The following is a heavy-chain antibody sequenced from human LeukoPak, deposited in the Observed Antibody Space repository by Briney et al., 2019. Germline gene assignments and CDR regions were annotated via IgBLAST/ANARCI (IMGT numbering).Heavy chain of an antibody. CDR3: ARQTGSGLFILP. J-gene: IGHJ4*02. V-gene: IGHV4-38-2*02. Sequence: SETLSLTCTVSDYSISSGYYWGWIRQSPGKGLEWIGSINHSVTIYYNPSLKSRVTISVDTSKNQFSLRLTSVTAADTAVYYCARQTGSGLFILPGGQGTLVTVSS. CDR2: INHSVTI. CDR1: DYSISSGYY. D-gene: IGHD3/OR15-3a*01.